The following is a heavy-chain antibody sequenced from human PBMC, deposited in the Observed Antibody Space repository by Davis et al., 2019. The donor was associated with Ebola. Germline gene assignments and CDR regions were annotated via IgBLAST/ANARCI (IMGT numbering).Heavy chain of an antibody. V-gene: IGHV3-30*03. J-gene: IGHJ4*02. Sequence: GESLKISCAASGFIFKDYAMYWVRQAPGKGLEYVASYDGGDIFYADPVQGRFTISRDNSENTLYLQMRSLRVEDTAVYYCARAGYQSGSHYALDFWGQGTLVAVSS. CDR1: GFIFKDYA. CDR2: YDGGDI. CDR3: ARAGYQSGSHYALDF. D-gene: IGHD1-26*01.